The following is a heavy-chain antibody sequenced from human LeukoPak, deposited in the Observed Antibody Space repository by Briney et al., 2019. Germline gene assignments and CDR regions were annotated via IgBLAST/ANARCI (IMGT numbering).Heavy chain of an antibody. D-gene: IGHD3-22*01. Sequence: PSETLSLTCAVYGGSFSGYYWSWIRQPPGKGLEWIGEINHSGSTNYNPSLKSRVTISVDTSKNQFSLKLSSVTAADTAVYYCARGDDSRGYYWFDPWGQGTLVTVSS. V-gene: IGHV4-34*01. CDR2: INHSGST. J-gene: IGHJ5*02. CDR1: GGSFSGYY. CDR3: ARGDDSRGYYWFDP.